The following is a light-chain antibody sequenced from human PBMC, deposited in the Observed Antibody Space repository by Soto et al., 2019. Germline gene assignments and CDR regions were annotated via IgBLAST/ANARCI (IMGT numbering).Light chain of an antibody. CDR1: SPDIGIDY. V-gene: IGLV1-51*02. J-gene: IGLJ7*01. CDR3: ETWDSSLSAAV. CDR2: ENN. Sequence: QSVLTQPPSVSAAPGQKVAISCSGSSPDIGIDYVSWYQQLPGPAPKLLIFENNKRPSGIPDRFSGSKSGKSATLRITGLQSGEEADYYCETWDSSLSAAVFGGGTQLTVL.